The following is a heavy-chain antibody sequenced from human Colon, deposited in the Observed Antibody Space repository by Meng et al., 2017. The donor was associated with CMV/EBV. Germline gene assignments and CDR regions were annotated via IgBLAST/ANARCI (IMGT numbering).Heavy chain of an antibody. Sequence: ASVKVSCKTSGYSFTMYDIYWVRQASGQGLEWMGWMNPDSGHTAYAQKFQGRITMTRDTSVTTAYLEITSLRSDDTAVYYCVRGRVVGGRWGQGTLVTVSS. CDR1: GYSFTMYD. CDR2: MNPDSGHT. D-gene: IGHD2-21*01. V-gene: IGHV1-8*01. J-gene: IGHJ4*02. CDR3: VRGRVVGGR.